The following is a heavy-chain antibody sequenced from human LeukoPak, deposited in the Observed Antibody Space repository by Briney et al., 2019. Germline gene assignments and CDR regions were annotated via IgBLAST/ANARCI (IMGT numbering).Heavy chain of an antibody. CDR2: INHSGST. CDR3: ARVVRYSSRFDP. J-gene: IGHJ5*02. D-gene: IGHD6-13*01. CDR1: GGSISSYY. Sequence: SETLSFTCTVSGGSISSYYWSWIRQPPGKGLEWIGEINHSGSTNYNPSLKSRVTISVDTSKNQFSLKLSSVTAADTAVYYCARVVRYSSRFDPWGQGTLVTVSS. V-gene: IGHV4-34*01.